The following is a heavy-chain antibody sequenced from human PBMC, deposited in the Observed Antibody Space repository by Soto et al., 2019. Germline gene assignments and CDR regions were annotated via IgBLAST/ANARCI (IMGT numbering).Heavy chain of an antibody. CDR1: GFTFSSYG. J-gene: IGHJ4*02. CDR3: ARDFRYCSSTSCYDFEVVDY. Sequence: GGSLRLSCAASGFTFSSYGMHWVRQAPGKGLEWVAVIWYDGSNKYYADSVKGRFTISRDNSKNTLYLQMNSLRAEDTAVYYCARDFRYCSSTSCYDFEVVDYWGQGTLVTVSS. V-gene: IGHV3-33*01. D-gene: IGHD2-2*01. CDR2: IWYDGSNK.